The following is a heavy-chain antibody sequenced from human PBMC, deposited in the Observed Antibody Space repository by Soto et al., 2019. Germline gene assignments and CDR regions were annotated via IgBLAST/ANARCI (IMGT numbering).Heavy chain of an antibody. V-gene: IGHV3-30-3*01. CDR1: GFTFSSYA. Sequence: GGSLRLSCAASGFTFSSYAMHWVRQAPGKGLEWVAVISYDGSNKYYADSVKGRFTISRDNSKNTLYLQMNSLRAEDTAVYYCARRMDQDSSSWYVAYYYYGMDVWGQGTTVTVSS. CDR3: ARRMDQDSSSWYVAYYYYGMDV. D-gene: IGHD6-13*01. CDR2: ISYDGSNK. J-gene: IGHJ6*02.